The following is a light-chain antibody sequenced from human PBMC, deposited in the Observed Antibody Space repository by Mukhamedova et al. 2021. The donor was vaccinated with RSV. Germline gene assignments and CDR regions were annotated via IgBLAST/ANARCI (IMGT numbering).Light chain of an antibody. CDR2: DAS. V-gene: IGKV1-5*01. Sequence: WYQRRVHGKAPKVLIFDASSLKTGVPSRFSGSGSGTEFTLTITSLQPDDFATYYCQQFGDFATFGGGTTVEFK. CDR3: QQFGDFAT. J-gene: IGKJ4*01.